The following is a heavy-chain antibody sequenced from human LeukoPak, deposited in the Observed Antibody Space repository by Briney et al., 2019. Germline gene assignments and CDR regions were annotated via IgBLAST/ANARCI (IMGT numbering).Heavy chain of an antibody. CDR1: GFTFSSYG. J-gene: IGHJ4*02. CDR2: IRYDGSNK. V-gene: IGHV3-30*02. D-gene: IGHD4-23*01. CDR3: ARSMRGGNDFDY. Sequence: GGSLRLSCAASGFTFSSYGMHWVRQAPGKGLEWVAFIRYDGSNKYYADSVKGRFTIPRDNAKNSLYLQMNSLRAEDTAVYYCARSMRGGNDFDYWGQGTLVTVSS.